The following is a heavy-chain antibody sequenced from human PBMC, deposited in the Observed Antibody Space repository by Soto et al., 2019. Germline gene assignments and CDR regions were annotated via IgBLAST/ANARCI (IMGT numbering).Heavy chain of an antibody. J-gene: IGHJ4*02. CDR3: TRGEGGDY. Sequence: GGSLRLSCTTSGFTFGEYAMSWFRQAPGKGLEWVGFVRRKVYGGTTEYAASVKGRFTISRDDSKSIGYLQMNSLQIDDTGVYYCTRGEGGDYWGKGTLVTVS. V-gene: IGHV3-49*03. D-gene: IGHD3-16*01. CDR2: VRRKVYGGTT. CDR1: GFTFGEYA.